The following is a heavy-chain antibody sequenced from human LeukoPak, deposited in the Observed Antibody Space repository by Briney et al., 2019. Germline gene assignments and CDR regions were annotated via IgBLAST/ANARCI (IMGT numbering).Heavy chain of an antibody. J-gene: IGHJ4*02. CDR3: ARPGTRNYYGSGSYDY. CDR2: INHSGST. V-gene: IGHV4-34*01. CDR1: GGSFSGYY. Sequence: SETLSLTCAVYGGSFSGYYWSWIRQPPGKGLEWIGEINHSGSTNYNPSLKSRVTISVDTSKNQFSLKLSSVTAADTAVYYCARPGTRNYYGSGSYDYWGQGTLVTVSS. D-gene: IGHD3-10*01.